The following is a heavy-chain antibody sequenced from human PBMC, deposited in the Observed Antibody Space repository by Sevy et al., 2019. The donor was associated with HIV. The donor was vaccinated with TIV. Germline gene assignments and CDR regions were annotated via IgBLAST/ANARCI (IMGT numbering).Heavy chain of an antibody. V-gene: IGHV3-30*18. CDR3: VKGGVTWELLDY. CDR2: ISYDGSSK. J-gene: IGHJ4*02. D-gene: IGHD1-26*01. CDR1: GFIFSSYG. Sequence: GGSLRLSCAASGFIFSSYGMHWVRQAPGKGLEWVTIISYDGSSKYYADSVKGRFTISRDNSENILYLQMNSLRTDDTAVYYCVKGGVTWELLDYWGQGTLLTVSS.